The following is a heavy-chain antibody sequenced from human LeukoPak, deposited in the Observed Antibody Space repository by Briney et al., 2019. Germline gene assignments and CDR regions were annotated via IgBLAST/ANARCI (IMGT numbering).Heavy chain of an antibody. CDR3: ARASLLGAAAGRGAFDY. CDR2: ISAYNGNT. V-gene: IGHV1-18*01. CDR1: GYTFTSYG. D-gene: IGHD6-13*01. Sequence: ASVKVSCKASGYTFTSYGISWVRQAPGQGLEWMGWISAYNGNTNYAQKLQGRVTMTTDTSTSTAYMELSRLRSDDTAVYYCARASLLGAAAGRGAFDYWGQGTLVTVS. J-gene: IGHJ4*02.